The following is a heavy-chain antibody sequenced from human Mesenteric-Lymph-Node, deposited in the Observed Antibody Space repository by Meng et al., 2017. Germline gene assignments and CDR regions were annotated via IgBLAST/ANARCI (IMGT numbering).Heavy chain of an antibody. V-gene: IGHV4-39*07. J-gene: IGHJ4*02. D-gene: IGHD1-26*01. CDR2: IYYSGST. Sequence: SETLSLTCTVSGGSISSSSYYWGWIRQPPGKGLEWIGSIYYSGSTYYNPSLKSRVTISVDTSKNQFSLKLSSVTAADTAVYYCARDRIGLWELPPFDYWGQGTLVTVSS. CDR3: ARDRIGLWELPPFDY. CDR1: GGSISSSSYY.